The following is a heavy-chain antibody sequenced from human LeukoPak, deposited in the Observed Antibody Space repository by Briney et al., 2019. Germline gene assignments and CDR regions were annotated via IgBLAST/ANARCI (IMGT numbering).Heavy chain of an antibody. CDR1: GFTFSSYA. Sequence: PGGSLRLSCAASGFTFSSYAMSWVRQAPGKGLEWVAVIWYDGSNKYYADSVKGRFTISRDNSKNTLYLQMNSLRAEDTAVYYCARDCHDFWSGYYPDYWGQGTLVTVSS. D-gene: IGHD3-3*01. V-gene: IGHV3-33*08. CDR3: ARDCHDFWSGYYPDY. J-gene: IGHJ4*02. CDR2: IWYDGSNK.